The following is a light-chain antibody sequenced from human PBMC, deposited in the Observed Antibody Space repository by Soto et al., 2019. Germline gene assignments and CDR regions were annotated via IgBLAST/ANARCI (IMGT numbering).Light chain of an antibody. CDR1: QSVTSSY. CDR2: GAS. V-gene: IGKV3-20*01. J-gene: IGKJ2*01. Sequence: DIVLTQSPGTLSLSPGERATLSCRASQSVTSSYLAWYQQKPVQAPRLLIYGASSRATGIPDRFSGSGSGTDFTLTISRLEPEDFAVYFCQQYGSSPQTFGQGTKLEIK. CDR3: QQYGSSPQT.